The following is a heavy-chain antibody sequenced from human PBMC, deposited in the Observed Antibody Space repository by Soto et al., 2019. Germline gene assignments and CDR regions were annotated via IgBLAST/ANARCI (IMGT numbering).Heavy chain of an antibody. CDR2: ISGSGGST. Sequence: PGGSLRLSCAASGFTFSSYAMSWVRQAPGKELEWVSAISGSGGSTYYADSVKGRFTISRDNSKNTLYLQMNSLRAEDTAVYYCAKVSLLLYYYYYMDVWGKGTTVTVSS. V-gene: IGHV3-23*01. D-gene: IGHD2-15*01. CDR1: GFTFSSYA. CDR3: AKVSLLLYYYYYMDV. J-gene: IGHJ6*03.